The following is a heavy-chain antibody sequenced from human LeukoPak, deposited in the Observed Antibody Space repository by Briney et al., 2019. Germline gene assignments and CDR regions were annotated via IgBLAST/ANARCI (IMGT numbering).Heavy chain of an antibody. CDR1: GFTFSSYS. D-gene: IGHD4-11*01. Sequence: GGSLRLSCAASGFTFSSYSMHWVRQAPGKGLEHVSSISSNGGSTYYANSMKGRFTISRDNSKNTLFLQMGSLRAEDMAVYYSASGTLTELDYWGQGTLVTVSS. J-gene: IGHJ4*02. V-gene: IGHV3-64*01. CDR2: ISSNGGST. CDR3: ASGTLTELDY.